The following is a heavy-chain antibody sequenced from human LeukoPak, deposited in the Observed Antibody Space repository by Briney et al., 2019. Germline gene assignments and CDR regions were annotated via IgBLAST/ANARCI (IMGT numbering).Heavy chain of an antibody. J-gene: IGHJ5*02. CDR2: IYYSRST. CDR1: GGSISSSSYY. V-gene: IGHV4-31*03. Sequence: SETLSLTCTVSGGSISSSSYYWSWIRQHPGKGLEWIGYIYYSRSTYYNPSLKSRVTISVDTSKNQFSLKLSSVTAADTAVYYCARAALWFDPWGQGTLVTVSS. CDR3: ARAALWFDP.